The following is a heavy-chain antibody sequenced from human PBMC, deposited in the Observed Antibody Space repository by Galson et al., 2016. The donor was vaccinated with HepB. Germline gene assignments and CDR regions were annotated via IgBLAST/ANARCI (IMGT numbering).Heavy chain of an antibody. CDR1: GFTFATYA. Sequence: SLRLSCAASGFTFATYAMNWVRQAPGKGLEWVSGIGASGGGTYYADSVKGRFTISRDNSKNTLFLQMNSLRAEDTAVYYCATYYDFSRGSYSDYWGQGTLVTGSS. CDR2: IGASGGGT. D-gene: IGHD3-3*01. CDR3: ATYYDFSRGSYSDY. J-gene: IGHJ4*02. V-gene: IGHV3-23*01.